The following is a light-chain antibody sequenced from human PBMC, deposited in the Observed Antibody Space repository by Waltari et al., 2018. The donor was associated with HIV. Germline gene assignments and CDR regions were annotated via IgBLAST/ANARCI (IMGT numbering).Light chain of an antibody. J-gene: IGLJ2*01. CDR1: NSDIGTYDY. V-gene: IGLV2-8*01. CDR2: EVT. Sequence: QSALTQPPSASGSRGQSVTLSCTGTNSDIGTYDYVSWYQQHPGKAPKLVISEVTKRPSGVSDRFSGSKSGNTAFLTVSGLQAEDEADYYCSSFANRDGFYVLFGGGTRLTVL. CDR3: SSFANRDGFYVL.